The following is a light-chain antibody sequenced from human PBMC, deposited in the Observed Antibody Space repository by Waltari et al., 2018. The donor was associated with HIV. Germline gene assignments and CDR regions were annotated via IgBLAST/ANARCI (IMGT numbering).Light chain of an antibody. CDR2: AAS. CDR1: QPVSTY. CDR3: QQTYNTLLFT. V-gene: IGKV1-39*01. Sequence: DIQMTQSPSSLSASLGDRVTITCRASQPVSTYVNWYQQKPGKAPKLLIYAASSLQSGVPSRFSGSGSGKDFTLTISSLQPEDFATYYCQQTYNTLLFTFGPGTTVDV. J-gene: IGKJ3*01.